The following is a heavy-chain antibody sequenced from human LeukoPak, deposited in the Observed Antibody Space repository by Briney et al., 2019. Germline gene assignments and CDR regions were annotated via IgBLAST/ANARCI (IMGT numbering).Heavy chain of an antibody. D-gene: IGHD6-13*01. V-gene: IGHV3-30*18. CDR3: AKEVTAAGGNFEY. Sequence: GRSLRLSCAASGFTFSTSIMHWVRQAPGKGLEWVAVISYDGNNKYYADSVKGRFAISRDNSKSTLYVQMNSLRAEDTAVYYCAKEVTAAGGNFEYWGQGTLVTVSS. CDR1: GFTFSTSI. CDR2: ISYDGNNK. J-gene: IGHJ4*02.